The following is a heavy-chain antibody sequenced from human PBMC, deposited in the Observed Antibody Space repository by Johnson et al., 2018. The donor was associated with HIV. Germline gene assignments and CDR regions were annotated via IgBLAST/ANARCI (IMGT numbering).Heavy chain of an antibody. CDR3: AKVWYYYGSGSAFDI. CDR1: GFTFSSYW. V-gene: IGHV3-30*02. Sequence: QVQLVESGGGLVQPGGSLRLSCAASGFTFSSYWMSWVRQAPGKGLEWVAFIRYDGTNKYYADSVKGRFTISRDNSKNTLYLQMNSLRAEDTAVYYCAKVWYYYGSGSAFDIWGQGTLITVSS. J-gene: IGHJ3*02. CDR2: IRYDGTNK. D-gene: IGHD3-10*01.